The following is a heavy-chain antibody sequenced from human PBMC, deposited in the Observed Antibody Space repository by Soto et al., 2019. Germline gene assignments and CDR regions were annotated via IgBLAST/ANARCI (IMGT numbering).Heavy chain of an antibody. CDR2: MYSGGST. J-gene: IGHJ6*02. V-gene: IGHV3-66*01. CDR1: GLTVSSNY. Sequence: EVQLVESGGGLVQPGGSLRLSCAASGLTVSSNYMSWVRQAPGKGLEWVSVMYSGGSTYYADSVKGRFIISRDNYKNTLYLQMDGLRVEDTAVYSCARDSSLHQPLFYGMDVWGQGTTVTVSS. D-gene: IGHD2-2*01. CDR3: ARDSSLHQPLFYGMDV.